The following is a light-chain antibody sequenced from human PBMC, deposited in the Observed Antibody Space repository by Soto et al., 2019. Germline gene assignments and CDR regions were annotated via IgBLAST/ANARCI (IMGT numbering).Light chain of an antibody. CDR1: QGISSY. CDR2: DAS. Sequence: TQSPATLSASVGDRVTITCRASQGISSYLAWYQQKPGKAPKLLIYDASSLESGAPSRFSGSGSGTEFTLTISSLQPDDFATYYCQQYNSYSGTFGQGTKVDI. CDR3: QQYNSYSGT. J-gene: IGKJ1*01. V-gene: IGKV1-5*01.